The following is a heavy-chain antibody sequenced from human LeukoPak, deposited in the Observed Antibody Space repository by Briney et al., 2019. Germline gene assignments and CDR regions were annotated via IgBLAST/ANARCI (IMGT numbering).Heavy chain of an antibody. CDR3: ARDRAGTKEDGMDV. CDR2: IYYSGST. V-gene: IGHV4-59*01. Sequence: SETLSLTCTVSGGSISSYYWSWIRQPPGKGLEWIGYIYYSGSTNYNPSLESRVTISVDTSKNQFSLKLSSVTAADTAVYYCARDRAGTKEDGMDVWGQGTTVTVSS. J-gene: IGHJ6*02. D-gene: IGHD1-7*01. CDR1: GGSISSYY.